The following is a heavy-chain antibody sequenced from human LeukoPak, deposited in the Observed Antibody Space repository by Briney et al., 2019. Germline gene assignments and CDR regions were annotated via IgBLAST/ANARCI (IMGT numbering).Heavy chain of an antibody. D-gene: IGHD6-13*01. CDR3: VKGDSYSSSRPDY. Sequence: GGSLRLSCAASGFPFSSYAMSWVRQAPGKGLEWVSVISGSGANTYYADSVKGRFTISRDSSKNTLSLQMSSLRAEDTAVYYCVKGDSYSSSRPDYWGQGTLVTVSS. CDR1: GFPFSSYA. V-gene: IGHV3-23*01. J-gene: IGHJ4*02. CDR2: ISGSGANT.